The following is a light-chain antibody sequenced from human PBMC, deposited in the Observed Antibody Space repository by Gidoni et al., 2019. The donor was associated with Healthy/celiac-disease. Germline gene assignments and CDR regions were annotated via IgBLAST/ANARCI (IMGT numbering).Light chain of an antibody. CDR3: QQYNNWPPWT. CDR1: QSVSSN. Sequence: EIVMTQSPATLSVSPGERATLSCRASQSVSSNLAWYQQKPGQAPRLLIYGASTRATGIPARFRGGWSWTDFTLTISSLQSEDFSVYFWQQYNNWPPWTFGQGTKVEIK. CDR2: GAS. J-gene: IGKJ1*01. V-gene: IGKV3-15*01.